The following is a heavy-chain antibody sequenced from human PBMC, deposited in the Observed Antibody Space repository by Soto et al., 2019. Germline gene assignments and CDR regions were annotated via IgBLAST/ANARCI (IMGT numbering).Heavy chain of an antibody. V-gene: IGHV5-10-1*01. D-gene: IGHD3-22*01. CDR1: GYSFAGYW. CDR2: IDPSDSQT. CDR3: ARQIYDSDTGPNFQYYFDS. J-gene: IGHJ4*02. Sequence: GESLKISCKGSGYSFAGYWITWVRQKPGKGLEWMGRIDPSDSQTYYSPSFRGHVTISVTKSITTVFLQWSSPRASDTAMYYCARQIYDSDTGPNFQYYFDSWGQGTPVTVSS.